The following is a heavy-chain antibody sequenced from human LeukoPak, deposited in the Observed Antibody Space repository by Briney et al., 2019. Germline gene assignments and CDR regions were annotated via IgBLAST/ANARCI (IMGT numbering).Heavy chain of an antibody. D-gene: IGHD3-16*02. Sequence: ALVKVSCKASGYTFTSYGISWVRQAPGQGLEWMGWISAYNGNTNYAQKLQGRVTMTTDTSTSTAYMELRSLRSDDTAVYYCARDHKVYYDYVWGSYRLDYWGQGTLVTVSS. CDR3: ARDHKVYYDYVWGSYRLDY. CDR1: GYTFTSYG. CDR2: ISAYNGNT. V-gene: IGHV1-18*01. J-gene: IGHJ4*02.